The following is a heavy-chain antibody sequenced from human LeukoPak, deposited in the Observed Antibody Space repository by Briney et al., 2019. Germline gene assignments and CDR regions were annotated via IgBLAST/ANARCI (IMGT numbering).Heavy chain of an antibody. D-gene: IGHD6-13*01. CDR2: ISGSGDST. J-gene: IGHJ4*02. CDR3: AKTRPLDSSSWSHGDY. V-gene: IGHV3-23*01. Sequence: GGSPRLSCAASGFTFSSYAMSWVRQAPGKGLEWVSAISGSGDSTYYGDSVKGRLTISRDNSKNTLYLQMNSLRAEDTAVYYCAKTRPLDSSSWSHGDYWGQGTLVTVSS. CDR1: GFTFSSYA.